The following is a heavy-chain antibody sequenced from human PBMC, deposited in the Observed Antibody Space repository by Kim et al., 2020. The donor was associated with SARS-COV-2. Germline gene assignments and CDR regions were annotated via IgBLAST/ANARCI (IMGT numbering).Heavy chain of an antibody. D-gene: IGHD6-13*01. V-gene: IGHV4-39*01. CDR2: IYYSGST. CDR3: ARHKSSSWYGYVLPDYYYYMDV. CDR1: GGSISSSSYY. J-gene: IGHJ6*03. Sequence: SETLSLTCTVSGGSISSSSYYWGWIRQPPGKGLEWIGSIYYSGSTYYNPSLKSRVTISVDTSKNQFSLKLSSVTAADTAVYYCARHKSSSWYGYVLPDYYYYMDVWGKGTTVTVSS.